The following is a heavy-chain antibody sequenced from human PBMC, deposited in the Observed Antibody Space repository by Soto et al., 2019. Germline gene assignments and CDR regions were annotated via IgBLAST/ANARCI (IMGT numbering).Heavy chain of an antibody. J-gene: IGHJ6*02. CDR1: GYTFTGYY. V-gene: IGHV1-2*04. CDR2: INPNSGGT. D-gene: IGHD6-13*01. CDR3: ARELEASSSWYGGKGYYYGMDV. Sequence: KRGASVKVSCKASGYTFTGYYMHWVRQAPGQGLEWMGWINPNSGGTNYAQKFQGWVTMTRDTSISTAYMELSRLRSDDTAVYYCARELEASSSWYGGKGYYYGMDVWGQGTTVTVSS.